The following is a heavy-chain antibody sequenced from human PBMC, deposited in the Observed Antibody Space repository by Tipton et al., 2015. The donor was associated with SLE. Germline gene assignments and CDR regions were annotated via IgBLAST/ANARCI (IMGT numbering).Heavy chain of an antibody. CDR1: GGSIGTHY. Sequence: TLSLTCTVSGGSIGTHYWSWIRQSAVKGLEYIGRIYAGGTTNYHPPLKSRVTMSVDTSKHQFSLTLRSVTAADTAIYYCARGLQAFCGGDCPFDLWGQGILVTVSS. J-gene: IGHJ5*02. CDR3: ARGLQAFCGGDCPFDL. CDR2: IYAGGTT. D-gene: IGHD2-21*02. V-gene: IGHV4-4*07.